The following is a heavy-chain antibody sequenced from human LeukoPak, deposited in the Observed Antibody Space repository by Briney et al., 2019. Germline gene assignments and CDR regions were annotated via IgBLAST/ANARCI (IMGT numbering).Heavy chain of an antibody. V-gene: IGHV4-34*01. CDR1: GGSFSGYY. CDR2: INHSGST. CDR3: ARHHVGYCSSTSCLSYYYYYMDV. Sequence: SETLSLTCAVYGGSFSGYYWSWIRQPPGKGLEWIGEINHSGSTNYSPSLKSRVTISVDTSKNQFSLKLSSVTAADTAVYYCARHHVGYCSSTSCLSYYYYYMDVWGKGTTVTVSS. J-gene: IGHJ6*03. D-gene: IGHD2-2*01.